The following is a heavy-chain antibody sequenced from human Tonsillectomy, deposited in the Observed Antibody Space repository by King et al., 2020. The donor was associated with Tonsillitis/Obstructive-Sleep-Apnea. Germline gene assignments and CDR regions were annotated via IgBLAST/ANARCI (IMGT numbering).Heavy chain of an antibody. D-gene: IGHD2-15*01. CDR1: GFTFSSYA. J-gene: IGHJ1*01. CDR3: AIDLGYDYSGGSQNFQP. V-gene: IGHV3-23*04. CDR2: ISGSGGST. Sequence: VQLVESGGGLVQPGGSLRLSCAASGFTFSSYAMSWVRQAPGKGLEWVSAISGSGGSTYYADSVKGRFTISRDNSKNTLYLQMNSLRADDTAVYYCAIDLGYDYSGGSQNFQPWGEGTLVTVS.